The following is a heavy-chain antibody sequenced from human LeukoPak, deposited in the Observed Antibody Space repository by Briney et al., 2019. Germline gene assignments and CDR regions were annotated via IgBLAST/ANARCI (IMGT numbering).Heavy chain of an antibody. J-gene: IGHJ4*02. CDR3: ARGLTMVRGVVAEPDY. Sequence: SETLSLTCAVYGGSFSGYYWSWIRQPPGKGLDWIGEINHSGSTNYNPSLKSRVTISVDTSKNQFSLKLSSVTAADTAVYYCARGLTMVRGVVAEPDYWGQGTLVTVSS. D-gene: IGHD3-10*01. CDR1: GGSFSGYY. CDR2: INHSGST. V-gene: IGHV4-34*01.